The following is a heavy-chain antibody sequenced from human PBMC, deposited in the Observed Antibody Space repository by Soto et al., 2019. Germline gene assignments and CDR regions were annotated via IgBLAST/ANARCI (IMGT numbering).Heavy chain of an antibody. CDR2: IKSKTDGGTT. J-gene: IGHJ4*02. Sequence: PGGSLRLSCAASGFTFSNAWMSRVRQAPGKGLEWVGRIKSKTDGGTTDYAAPVKGRFTISRDDSKNTLYLQMNSLKTEDTAVYYCTTDPPPVELMTTVTTLFDYWGQGTLVTVSS. V-gene: IGHV3-15*01. CDR1: GFTFSNAW. D-gene: IGHD4-17*01. CDR3: TTDPPPVELMTTVTTLFDY.